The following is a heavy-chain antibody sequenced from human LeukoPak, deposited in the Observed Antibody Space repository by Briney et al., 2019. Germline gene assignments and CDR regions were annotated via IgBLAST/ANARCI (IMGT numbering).Heavy chain of an antibody. CDR2: IYAGEGA. J-gene: IGHJ6*02. CDR3: ASVDFVVNGMDV. Sequence: SETLSLTCTVSGDSISNYFWSWIRQPAGKGLEWIGRIYAGEGAKYNPSLETRVTVSVDTSTSQLSLKLSSVTAADTAVYYCASVDFVVNGMDVWGQGTTVTVSS. CDR1: GDSISNYF. V-gene: IGHV4-4*07. D-gene: IGHD2-15*01.